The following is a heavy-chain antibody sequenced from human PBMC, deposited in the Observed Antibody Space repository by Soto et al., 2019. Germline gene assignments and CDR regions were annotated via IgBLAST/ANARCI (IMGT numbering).Heavy chain of an antibody. D-gene: IGHD6-19*01. CDR2: IYYSGST. CDR1: GGSISSYY. Sequence: SEPLCITFTVSGGSISSYYWSWLRQPPGKGLEWIGYIYYSGSTNYNPSLKSRVTISVDTSKNQFSLKLSSVTAADTAVYYCARIFGYSSGWYPAYYFDYWGQGTLVTVSS. CDR3: ARIFGYSSGWYPAYYFDY. J-gene: IGHJ4*02. V-gene: IGHV4-59*01.